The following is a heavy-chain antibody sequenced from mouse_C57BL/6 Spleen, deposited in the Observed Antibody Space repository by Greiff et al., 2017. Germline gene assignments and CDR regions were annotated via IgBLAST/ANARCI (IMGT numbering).Heavy chain of an antibody. D-gene: IGHD1-1*01. V-gene: IGHV14-3*01. CDR3: DKGSRYYWYFDV. CDR2: IDPANGNT. Sequence: EVQLQQSVAELVRPGASVKLSCTASGFNIKNTYMHWVKQRPEQGLEWIGRIDPANGNTKYAPKFQGKATINADTSSNTANLQLSSLTSEDTAIYYCDKGSRYYWYFDVWGTGTTVTVSS. CDR1: GFNIKNTY. J-gene: IGHJ1*03.